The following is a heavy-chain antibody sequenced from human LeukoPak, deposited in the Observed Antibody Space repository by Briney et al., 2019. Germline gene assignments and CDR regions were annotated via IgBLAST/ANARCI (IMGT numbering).Heavy chain of an antibody. D-gene: IGHD2-2*02. Sequence: SETLSLTCTVSGGSISRHYWSWIPQPPGKGLEWRRYIYYSGSTNYNPSLKSRVTISVDTSKNQFSLKLSSVTAADTAVYYCARARQLLYGGDAFDIWGQGTMVTVSS. CDR3: ARARQLLYGGDAFDI. V-gene: IGHV4-59*11. CDR1: GGSISRHY. CDR2: IYYSGST. J-gene: IGHJ3*02.